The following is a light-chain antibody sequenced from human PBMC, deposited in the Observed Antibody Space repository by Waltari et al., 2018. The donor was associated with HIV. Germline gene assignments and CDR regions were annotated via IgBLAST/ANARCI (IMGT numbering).Light chain of an antibody. CDR2: DVS. V-gene: IGLV2-14*01. J-gene: IGLJ1*01. Sequence: QSALTQPASVSGSPGQSITISCTGTSSDVGGYNYVSWYQQHPGKAPKLMIYDVSNRPSGVSSRFSGSKSGNTASLTISGLQAEDDADYYCSSYTSSSLYVFGTGTKVTVL. CDR1: SSDVGGYNY. CDR3: SSYTSSSLYV.